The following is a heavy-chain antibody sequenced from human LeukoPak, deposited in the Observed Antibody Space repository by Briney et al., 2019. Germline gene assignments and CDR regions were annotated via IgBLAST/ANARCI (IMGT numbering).Heavy chain of an antibody. V-gene: IGHV3-23*01. CDR3: AKYRTGSPYGLDV. J-gene: IGHJ6*02. D-gene: IGHD1-26*01. CDR1: GFTFSTYA. CDR2: ISGSGGAT. Sequence: GGSLRLSCAASGFTFSTYAMNWVRQAPGKGLEWVSGISGSGGATWYADSVKGRFTISRDNSMDTLYLQMNRLRAEDTATCYCAKYRTGSPYGLDVWGQGTTVTVSS.